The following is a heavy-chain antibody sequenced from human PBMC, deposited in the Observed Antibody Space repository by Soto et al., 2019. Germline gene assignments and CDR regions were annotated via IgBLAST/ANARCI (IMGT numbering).Heavy chain of an antibody. CDR3: ARHKSGRDFWSGYYRRYYYYYGMDV. V-gene: IGHV5-51*01. D-gene: IGHD3-3*01. CDR1: GYSFTSYW. J-gene: IGHJ6*02. CDR2: IYPGDSDT. Sequence: GESLKISCKGSGYSFTSYWIGWVRQMPGKGLEWMGIIYPGDSDTRYSPSFQGQVTISADKSISTAYLQWSSLKASDTAMYYCARHKSGRDFWSGYYRRYYYYYGMDVWGQGTTVTVSS.